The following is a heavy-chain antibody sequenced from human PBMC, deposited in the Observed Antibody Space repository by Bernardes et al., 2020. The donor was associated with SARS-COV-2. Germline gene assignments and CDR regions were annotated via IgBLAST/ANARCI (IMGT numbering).Heavy chain of an antibody. CDR1: GFTVSSTY. Sequence: GGSLRLSCAASGFTVSSTYMSWVRQAPGKGLECVSVIYSGGSTYHADSVKGRFTISRDNSKNTLYLQMNSLRAEDTAVYYCARDPYNWNDGISNYYYYGMDVWGQGTTVTVSS. D-gene: IGHD1-20*01. CDR3: ARDPYNWNDGISNYYYYGMDV. J-gene: IGHJ6*02. CDR2: IYSGGST. V-gene: IGHV3-53*01.